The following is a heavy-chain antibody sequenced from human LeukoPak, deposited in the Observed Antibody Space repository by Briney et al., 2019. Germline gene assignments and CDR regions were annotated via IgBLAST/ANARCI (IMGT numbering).Heavy chain of an antibody. CDR1: GGSISNGDYY. D-gene: IGHD2-2*01. CDR2: IYYSGST. CDR3: AGGSSTSPFDI. J-gene: IGHJ3*02. V-gene: IGHV4-30-4*08. Sequence: PSQPLSLTCTVSGGSISNGDYYWSWIRQPPGKGLEWIGYIYYSGSTYYNPSLKSRVTISVDTSKNQFSLKLSSVTAADTAVYYCAGGSSTSPFDIWGQGTMVTVSS.